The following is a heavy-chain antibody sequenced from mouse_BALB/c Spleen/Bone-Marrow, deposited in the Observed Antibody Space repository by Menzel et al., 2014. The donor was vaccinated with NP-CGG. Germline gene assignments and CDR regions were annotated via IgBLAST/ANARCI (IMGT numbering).Heavy chain of an antibody. CDR3: AREKIYGKCLWYFDV. Sequence: VQLQQSGSVLVRPGASVKLSCKASGYSFTSSWMHWAKQRPGQGLEWIGEIHPNSGNTNYNEKFKGKATLTVDTSSSKAYVDLSSLTSEDTAVDYCAREKIYGKCLWYFDVWGEGTTVTVSS. CDR1: GYSFTSSW. V-gene: IGHV1S130*01. D-gene: IGHD2-1*01. CDR2: IHPNSGNT. J-gene: IGHJ1*01.